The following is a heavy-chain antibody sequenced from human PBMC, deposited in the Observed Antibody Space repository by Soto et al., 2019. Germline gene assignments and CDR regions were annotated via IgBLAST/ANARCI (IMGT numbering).Heavy chain of an antibody. Sequence: SETLSLTCTVSGGSISSGGYYWSWIRQHPGKGLEWIGYIYYSGSTYYNPSLKSRVTISVDTSKNQFSLKLSSVTAADTAVYYCARGRSGYSFDYYGMDVWGQGTTVTVSS. CDR3: ARGRSGYSFDYYGMDV. D-gene: IGHD3-22*01. J-gene: IGHJ6*02. CDR2: IYYSGST. CDR1: GGSISSGGYY. V-gene: IGHV4-31*03.